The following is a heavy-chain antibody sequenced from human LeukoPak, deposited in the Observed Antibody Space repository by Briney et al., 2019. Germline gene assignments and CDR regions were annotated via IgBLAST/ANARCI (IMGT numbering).Heavy chain of an antibody. CDR2: FDPEQGKT. V-gene: IGHV1-24*01. CDR3: ATEGRGANYWYFDL. J-gene: IGHJ2*01. Sequence: ASVKVSCKVSGYSLTELSMHWVRQAPGKGLEWMGGFDPEQGKTIYAQKFQDRVTLTEDTSRDTVYMDLTSLTYGDTAVYYCATEGRGANYWYFDLWGRGTLVTVSS. D-gene: IGHD3-10*01. CDR1: GYSLTELS.